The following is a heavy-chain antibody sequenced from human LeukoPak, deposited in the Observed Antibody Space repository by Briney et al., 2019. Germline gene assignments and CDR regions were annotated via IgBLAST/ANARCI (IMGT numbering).Heavy chain of an antibody. CDR3: AGSYGSRYY. Sequence: PSETLSLTCAVYGGSFSGYYWSWIRQPPGKGLEWIGEINHSGSTNYNPSLKSRVTISVDTSKNQFSLKLSSVTAADTAVYYCAGSYGSRYYWGQGTLVTVSS. V-gene: IGHV4-34*01. J-gene: IGHJ4*02. CDR2: INHSGST. D-gene: IGHD3-10*01. CDR1: GGSFSGYY.